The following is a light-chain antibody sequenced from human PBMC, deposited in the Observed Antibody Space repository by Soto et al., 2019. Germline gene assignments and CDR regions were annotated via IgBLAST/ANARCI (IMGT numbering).Light chain of an antibody. J-gene: IGKJ4*01. CDR1: QSISSW. Sequence: DIQMTQSPSTLSASVGDKVTITCRASQSISSWLAWYQQKPGKAPNLLIYKASKLESGVPSRFSGTGFGTEFSLTISSLQRDDFATYYCQQYKTYSSFGGGTTVDIK. V-gene: IGKV1-5*03. CDR3: QQYKTYSS. CDR2: KAS.